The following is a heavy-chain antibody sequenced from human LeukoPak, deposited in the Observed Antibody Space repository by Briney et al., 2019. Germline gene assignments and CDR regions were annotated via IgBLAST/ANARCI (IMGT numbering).Heavy chain of an antibody. CDR3: AREPYWGATDGFDY. CDR1: GFTFSSYS. Sequence: GGSLRLSCAASGFTFSSYSMNWVRQAPGKGLEWVSYISSSSSTIYYADSVKGRFTISRDNAKNSLYLQMNSLRDEDTAVYYCAREPYWGATDGFDYWGQGTLVTVSS. CDR2: ISSSSSTI. J-gene: IGHJ4*02. V-gene: IGHV3-48*02. D-gene: IGHD5-12*01.